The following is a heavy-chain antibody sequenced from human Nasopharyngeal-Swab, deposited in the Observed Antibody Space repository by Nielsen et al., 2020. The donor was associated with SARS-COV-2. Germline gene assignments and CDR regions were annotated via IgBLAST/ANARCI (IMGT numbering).Heavy chain of an antibody. CDR2: IYYSGSA. V-gene: IGHV4-39*07. D-gene: IGHD3-16*02. CDR3: ARDLMGPYDYVWGTYRLNAFDI. J-gene: IGHJ3*02. CDR1: GGSISSNNYY. Sequence: SETLSLTCTVSGGSISSNNYYWGWIRQPPGKGLEWIGSIYYSGSAYYNPSLKSRVTISVDTSKNQFSLKLTSVTAADTAVYYCARDLMGPYDYVWGTYRLNAFDIWGQGTMVTVSS.